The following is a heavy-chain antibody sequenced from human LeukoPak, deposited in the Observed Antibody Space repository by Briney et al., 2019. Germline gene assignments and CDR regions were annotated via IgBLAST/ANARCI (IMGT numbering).Heavy chain of an antibody. CDR3: ARLTGGYSYGYAGY. V-gene: IGHV4-39*01. Sequence: SETLSLTCTVSGGSISSGDYYWGWIRQPPGKGLEWIATIYYTGSTYYSPSLRSRVTISVDTSKDQFSLKLTSVTAADTAVYYCARLTGGYSYGYAGYWGQGTLVTVSS. J-gene: IGHJ4*02. CDR1: GGSISSGDYY. D-gene: IGHD5-18*01. CDR2: IYYTGST.